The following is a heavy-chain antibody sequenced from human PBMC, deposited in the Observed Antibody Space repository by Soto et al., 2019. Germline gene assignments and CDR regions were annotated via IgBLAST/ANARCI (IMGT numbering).Heavy chain of an antibody. V-gene: IGHV1-8*01. CDR1: GFTFSSYD. D-gene: IGHD1-1*01. CDR2: MNPNTGNS. Sequence: VQLVESGGGLVQPGGSLRLSCAASGFTFSSYDIYWVRQATGQGLEWMGWMNPNTGNSGYAQKFQGRVTMTSDTSISTAHMELSSLRSEDTAVYYCARRAETNGWNGFGADKYYFDFWGQGTLVTVSS. J-gene: IGHJ4*02. CDR3: ARRAETNGWNGFGADKYYFDF.